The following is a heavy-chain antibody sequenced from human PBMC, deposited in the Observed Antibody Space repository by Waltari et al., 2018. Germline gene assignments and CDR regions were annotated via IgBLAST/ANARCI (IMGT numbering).Heavy chain of an antibody. CDR1: GFSISSFA. CDR3: AKDRYGRILETNYGMDV. D-gene: IGHD3-3*01. Sequence: EVQLLESGGGLVQAGGSLRLSCAASGFSISSFAMRWVRQAPGKGLGWITGIGGSTYYADSVKGRFTISRDNSKNMMYLEMNSLRGEDTAVYHCAKDRYGRILETNYGMDVWGQGTTVTVSS. V-gene: IGHV3-23*01. CDR2: GIGGST. J-gene: IGHJ6*02.